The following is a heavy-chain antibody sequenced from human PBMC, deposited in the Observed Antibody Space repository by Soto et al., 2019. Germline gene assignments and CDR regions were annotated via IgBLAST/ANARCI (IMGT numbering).Heavy chain of an antibody. CDR1: GDSVSSNSAA. J-gene: IGHJ5*02. Sequence: KQSQTLSLTCAISGDSVSSNSAAWNWIRQSPSRGLEWLGRTYYRSKWYNDYAVSVKSRITINPDTSKNQFSLQLNSVTPEDTAVYYCARSTYKGAWNYNWFDPWGQGTLVTVSS. CDR2: TYYRSKWYN. V-gene: IGHV6-1*01. CDR3: ARSTYKGAWNYNWFDP. D-gene: IGHD1-7*01.